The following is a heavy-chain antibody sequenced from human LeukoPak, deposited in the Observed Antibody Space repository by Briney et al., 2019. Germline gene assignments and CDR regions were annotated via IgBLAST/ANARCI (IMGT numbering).Heavy chain of an antibody. J-gene: IGHJ5*02. D-gene: IGHD3-3*01. V-gene: IGHV1-46*01. Sequence: ASVTVSCKASGYTFTSYYMHWVRQAPGQGLEWMGIINPSGGSTSYAQKFQGRVTMTRDTSTSTVYMELSSLRSEDTAVYYCARTDTSNWFDPWGQGTLVTVSS. CDR2: INPSGGST. CDR3: ARTDTSNWFDP. CDR1: GYTFTSYY.